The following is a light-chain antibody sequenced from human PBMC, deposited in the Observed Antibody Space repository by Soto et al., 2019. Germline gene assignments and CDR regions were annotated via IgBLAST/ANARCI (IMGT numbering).Light chain of an antibody. CDR2: EIT. J-gene: IGLJ2*01. CDR1: SGDIGSHSY. CDR3: SSYAGNNVV. V-gene: IGLV2-14*01. Sequence: QSALTQPASVSGSPGQSITISCTGASGDIGSHSYVSWYQQHPGKAPKLLIYEITTRPSGVSNRFSGSKSGNTASLTVSGLQAEDEADYYCSSYAGNNVVFGGGTKLTVL.